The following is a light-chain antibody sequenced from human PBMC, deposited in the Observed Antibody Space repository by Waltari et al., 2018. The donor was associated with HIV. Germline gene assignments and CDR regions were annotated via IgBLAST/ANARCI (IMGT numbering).Light chain of an antibody. J-gene: IGLJ2*01. CDR1: SSDVGDYNY. V-gene: IGLV2-8*01. Sequence: QSALTQPPSASGSPGQSVTISCTGTSSDVGDYNYVSWYQQHPGKAPNFMIYDVSKRPQGVHARFYCSKSRNTASPTGSGLQAEDAAESHCWSYAGSNNPVIFGGGTTLTVL. CDR3: WSYAGSNNPVI. CDR2: DVS.